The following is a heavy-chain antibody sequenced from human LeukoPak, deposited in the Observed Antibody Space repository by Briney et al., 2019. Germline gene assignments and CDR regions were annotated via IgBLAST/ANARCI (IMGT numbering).Heavy chain of an antibody. J-gene: IGHJ4*02. D-gene: IGHD3-10*01. CDR2: INPNNGGT. CDR1: GYIFTYYY. CDR3: ARDNYGSGSYYKY. V-gene: IGHV1-2*02. Sequence: ASVKVSCKASGYIFTYYYMHWVRQAPGQGLEWMGWINPNNGGTKYAQKFQGRVTMTRDTSISAAYMELGRLRSDDTAVYYCARDNYGSGSYYKYWGQGTPVTVSS.